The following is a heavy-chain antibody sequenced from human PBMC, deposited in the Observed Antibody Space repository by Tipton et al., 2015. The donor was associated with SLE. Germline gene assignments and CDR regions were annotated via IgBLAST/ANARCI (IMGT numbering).Heavy chain of an antibody. D-gene: IGHD1-7*01. CDR3: ARGFPQPNWNYEPFDY. J-gene: IGHJ4*02. CDR2: IYTSGST. CDR1: GFTFSSYG. Sequence: LRLSCVASGFTFSSYGMHWVRQAPGKGLEWIGHIYTSGSTNYNPSLKSRVTISIDTSKNQFSLKLSSVTAADTAVYYCARGFPQPNWNYEPFDYWGQGTLVTVSS. V-gene: IGHV4-4*08.